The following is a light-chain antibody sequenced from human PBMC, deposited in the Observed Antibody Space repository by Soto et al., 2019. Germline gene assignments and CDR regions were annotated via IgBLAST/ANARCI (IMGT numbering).Light chain of an antibody. CDR2: GAS. J-gene: IGKJ1*01. Sequence: DIQMTQSPSSVSASVGDRVTITCRASQGVSSWLAWYQQKPGKAPKLLIYGASSLESGVPSRFSGSGSATEFTLTISGLQPDDFATYYCQQYKDSMWTFGQGTKVDIK. V-gene: IGKV1-12*01. CDR1: QGVSSW. CDR3: QQYKDSMWT.